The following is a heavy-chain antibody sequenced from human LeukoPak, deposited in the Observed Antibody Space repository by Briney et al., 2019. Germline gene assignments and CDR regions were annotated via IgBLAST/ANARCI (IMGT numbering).Heavy chain of an antibody. D-gene: IGHD5-24*01. CDR3: ARGEEKATITALDS. V-gene: IGHV3-21*01. Sequence: GGSLRLSCAASGFTFSNYDVHWVRQAPGKGLEWVSAISSSSSYIYYADSIKGRFTISRDNAENSLYLQMNSLRAVDTAVYFCARGEEKATITALDSWGQGTLVTVSS. J-gene: IGHJ4*02. CDR1: GFTFSNYD. CDR2: ISSSSSYI.